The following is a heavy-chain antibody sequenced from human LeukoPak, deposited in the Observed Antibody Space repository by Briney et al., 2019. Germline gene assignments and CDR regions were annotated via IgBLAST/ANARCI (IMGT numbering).Heavy chain of an antibody. J-gene: IGHJ2*01. Sequence: GASVKVSCKASGYTFTSYDINWVRQATGQGLEWMGWMNPNSGNTGYAQKFQGRVTMTRNTSISTAYMELSSLRSEDTAVYYCARGLLDSSSSHWYFDLWGRGTLVTVSS. D-gene: IGHD6-6*01. CDR3: ARGLLDSSSSHWYFDL. CDR2: MNPNSGNT. CDR1: GYTFTSYD. V-gene: IGHV1-8*01.